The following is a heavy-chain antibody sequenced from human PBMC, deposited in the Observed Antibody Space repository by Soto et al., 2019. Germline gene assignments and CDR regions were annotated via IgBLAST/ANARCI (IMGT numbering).Heavy chain of an antibody. J-gene: IGHJ4*02. Sequence: PGGSLRLSCAASGFTFSDYAMSWGRQAPGKGLEGVSAISRSGSNTNYADSVRGRVTISRDNSKNTLYLQMHSLRAEDTAVYYCAQDRHASSWTPPLFDYWGMGTLVSVS. CDR2: ISRSGSNT. CDR1: GFTFSDYA. CDR3: AQDRHASSWTPPLFDY. D-gene: IGHD6-13*01. V-gene: IGHV3-23*01.